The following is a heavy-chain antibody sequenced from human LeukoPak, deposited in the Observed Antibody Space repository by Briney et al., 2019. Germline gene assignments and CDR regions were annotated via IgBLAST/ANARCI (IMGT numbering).Heavy chain of an antibody. CDR1: GFTFSSYG. Sequence: GGSLRLSCAASGFTFSSYGMHWVRQAPGKGLEWVAVIWYDGSNKYYADSVKGRFTISRDNSKNTLYLQMNSLTAEDTAVYYCARKQLDGSAFDIWGQGTMVTVSS. CDR2: IWYDGSNK. D-gene: IGHD1-26*01. CDR3: ARKQLDGSAFDI. V-gene: IGHV3-33*01. J-gene: IGHJ3*02.